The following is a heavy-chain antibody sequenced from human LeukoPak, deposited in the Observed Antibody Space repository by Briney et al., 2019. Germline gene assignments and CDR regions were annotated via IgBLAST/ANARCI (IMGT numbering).Heavy chain of an antibody. CDR1: GYTFTVYY. CDR2: INSNSGGT. D-gene: IGHD2-2*01. CDR3: ARGSGLPDIVVVPAVTKLGRFDP. Sequence: GASVKVSCKASGYTFTVYYMHWVRQAPGQGLEWMGWINSNSGGTNYAQKFQGRVTMTRDTSISTAYMELSRLRSDDTAVYYCARGSGLPDIVVVPAVTKLGRFDPWGQGTLVTVSS. V-gene: IGHV1-2*02. J-gene: IGHJ5*02.